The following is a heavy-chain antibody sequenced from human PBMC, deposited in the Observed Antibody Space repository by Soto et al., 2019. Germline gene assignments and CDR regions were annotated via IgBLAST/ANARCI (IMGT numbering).Heavy chain of an antibody. CDR1: GYSFTNYY. Sequence: ASVKGSCKASGYSFTNYYIHWVRQAPGQGLEWMGWINPNTGGTNYAQKLQGRVTMTRDTSITSAYMELNRLTSDDTAVYYCASALVPDYWGQGPPVTVSS. CDR3: ASALVPDY. J-gene: IGHJ4*02. V-gene: IGHV1-2*02. D-gene: IGHD3-10*01. CDR2: INPNTGGT.